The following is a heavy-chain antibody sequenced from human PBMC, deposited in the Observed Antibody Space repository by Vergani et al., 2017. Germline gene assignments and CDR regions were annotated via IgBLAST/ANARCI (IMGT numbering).Heavy chain of an antibody. CDR2: IYYSGSP. D-gene: IGHD3-22*01. CDR3: AGDDSGYYPDY. CDR1: GGSISSSSYY. J-gene: IGHJ4*02. V-gene: IGHV4-39*07. Sequence: QLQLQESGPGLVKPSETLSLTCTVSGGSISSSSYYWGWIRQPPGKGLEWIGSIYYSGSPYYNPSLKSRVTISVDTSKDQFSLKLRSVTAADTAVYYCAGDDSGYYPDYWGQGTLVTVSS.